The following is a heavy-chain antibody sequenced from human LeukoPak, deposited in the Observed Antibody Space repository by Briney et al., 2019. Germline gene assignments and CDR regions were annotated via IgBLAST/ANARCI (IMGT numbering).Heavy chain of an antibody. Sequence: SVKVSCKASGGTFSSYAISWVRQAPGQGLEWMGGIIPIFGTANYEQKFQGRVTITADESTSTAYMELSSLRSEDTAVYYCARDAGGYSYGYSYMDVWGKGTTVTISS. CDR3: ARDAGGYSYGYSYMDV. J-gene: IGHJ6*03. D-gene: IGHD5-18*01. V-gene: IGHV1-69*13. CDR1: GGTFSSYA. CDR2: IIPIFGTA.